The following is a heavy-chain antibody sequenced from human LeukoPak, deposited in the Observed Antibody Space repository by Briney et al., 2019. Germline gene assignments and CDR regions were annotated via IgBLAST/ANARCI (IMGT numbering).Heavy chain of an antibody. Sequence: TSETLSLTCAVSGASFSGYFWNWIRQSPEKGLEWIGEIKYDGTTNYNPSLTSRVTISVDTSKNQFSLKLSSVTAADTAVYYCARVEDSGYDYRGRFDPWGQGTLVTVSS. CDR1: GASFSGYF. V-gene: IGHV4-34*01. CDR3: ARVEDSGYDYRGRFDP. D-gene: IGHD5-12*01. J-gene: IGHJ5*02. CDR2: IKYDGTT.